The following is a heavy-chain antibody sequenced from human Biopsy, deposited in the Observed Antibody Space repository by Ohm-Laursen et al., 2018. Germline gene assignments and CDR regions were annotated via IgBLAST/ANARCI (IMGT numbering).Heavy chain of an antibody. V-gene: IGHV4-31*03. J-gene: IGHJ6*02. CDR3: ALETTYCSGNRCYPDGMDV. CDR1: GGSIGSGGYY. Sequence: TLSLTCSVSGGSIGSGGYYWSWVRQYPGKGLEWIGYIHSSGSTFYKASLGSRLTISVDTSKNQLSLKLRSVTAADTAVYYCALETTYCSGNRCYPDGMDVWGQGTTITVSS. D-gene: IGHD2-15*01. CDR2: IHSSGST.